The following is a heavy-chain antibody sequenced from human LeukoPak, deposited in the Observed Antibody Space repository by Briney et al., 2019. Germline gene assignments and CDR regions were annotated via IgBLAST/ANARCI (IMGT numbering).Heavy chain of an antibody. CDR3: ARDRGSCGWLDY. Sequence: PSQTLSLTCAVSGGSVSSGSYYWSWIRQPPGKGLEWIGYIYYSGSTNYNPSLKSRVTIAVDTPKNQFSLKLSSVTAADTAVYYCARDRGSCGWLDYWGQGTLVTVS. J-gene: IGHJ4*02. CDR1: GGSVSSGSYY. V-gene: IGHV4-61*01. D-gene: IGHD6-19*01. CDR2: IYYSGST.